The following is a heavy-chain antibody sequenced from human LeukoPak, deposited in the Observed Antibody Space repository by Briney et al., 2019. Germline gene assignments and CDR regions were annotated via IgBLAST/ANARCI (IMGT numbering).Heavy chain of an antibody. Sequence: SETLSLTCTVSGGSISSSRYYWGWIRQPPGKGLEWIGSIYYSGSTYYNRSLKSRVTISVDTSKNQFSLKLSSVTAADTAVYYCARLGYCSGGSCYRLAYYYYYMDVWGKGTTVTVSS. CDR3: ARLGYCSGGSCYRLAYYYYYMDV. J-gene: IGHJ6*03. CDR2: IYYSGST. V-gene: IGHV4-39*01. CDR1: GGSISSSRYY. D-gene: IGHD2-15*01.